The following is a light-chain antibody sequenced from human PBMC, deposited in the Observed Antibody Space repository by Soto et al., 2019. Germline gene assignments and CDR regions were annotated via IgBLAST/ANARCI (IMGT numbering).Light chain of an antibody. CDR3: QQFNSYPYT. CDR1: QGISSA. V-gene: IGKV1-13*02. CDR2: DAS. Sequence: ALQLTQSPSSLSASVGDRVTITCRASQGISSALAWYQQKPGKAPKLLIYDASSLESGGPSRFSGSGSGTDFTLTISSLQPEDFATYYCQQFNSYPYTFGQGTKLEIK. J-gene: IGKJ2*01.